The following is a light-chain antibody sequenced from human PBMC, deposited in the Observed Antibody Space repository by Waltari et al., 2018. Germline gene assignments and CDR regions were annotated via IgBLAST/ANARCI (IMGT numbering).Light chain of an antibody. CDR1: QSVSSN. J-gene: IGKJ2*01. CDR3: QQYNNWPQT. Sequence: EIVMTQSPATLSVSPGERASLSCRASQSVSSNLAWYQQKPGQAPRLLIYGASARATGIPARFSGSGSGTELTLTISSLQSVDFAVYYWQQYNNWPQTFGQGTKLEIK. V-gene: IGKV3-15*01. CDR2: GAS.